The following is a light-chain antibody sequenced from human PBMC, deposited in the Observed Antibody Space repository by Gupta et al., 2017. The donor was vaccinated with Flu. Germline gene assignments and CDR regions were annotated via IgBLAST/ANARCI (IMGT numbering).Light chain of an antibody. J-gene: IGKJ1*01. V-gene: IGKV3-20*01. CDR2: GAS. Sequence: DIVLTQSPGTLSLSPGERATLSCRASQSVSSSYLAWYQQKPGQAPRLLIYGASSRATGIPDRCSGSGSETDFTLTISRLEPEDFAVYYCQQYGSSPRTFGQGTKVEIK. CDR3: QQYGSSPRT. CDR1: QSVSSSY.